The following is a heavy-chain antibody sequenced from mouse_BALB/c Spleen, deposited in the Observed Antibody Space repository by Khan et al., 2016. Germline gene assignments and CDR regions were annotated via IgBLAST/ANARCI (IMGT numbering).Heavy chain of an antibody. D-gene: IGHD2-14*01. CDR2: ISYSGST. V-gene: IGHV3-2*02. J-gene: IGHJ4*01. CDR1: GYSITSDYA. CDR3: ARRYYRYDDALDY. Sequence: EVQLQESGPGLVKPSQSLSLTCTVTGYSITSDYAWNWIRQFPGNKLEWMGYISYSGSTNYNPSLKSRISITRDTSKNQFFLQLNSVTTEDTATXYCARRYYRYDDALDYWGQATSVTVSS.